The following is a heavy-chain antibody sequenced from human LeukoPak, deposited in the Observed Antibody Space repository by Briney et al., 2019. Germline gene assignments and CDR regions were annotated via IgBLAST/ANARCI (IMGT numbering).Heavy chain of an antibody. CDR2: ISSSSSYI. V-gene: IGHV3-21*01. CDR1: GFTFSSYS. J-gene: IGHJ4*02. Sequence: GGSLRLSCAASGFTFSSYSMNWVRQAPGKGLEWVSSISSSSSYIYYADSVKGRFTISRDNAKNSLYLQMNSLRAEDTAVYYCAGEDVPGIAAAGIVEASAYWGQGTLVTVSS. D-gene: IGHD6-13*01. CDR3: AGEDVPGIAAAGIVEASAY.